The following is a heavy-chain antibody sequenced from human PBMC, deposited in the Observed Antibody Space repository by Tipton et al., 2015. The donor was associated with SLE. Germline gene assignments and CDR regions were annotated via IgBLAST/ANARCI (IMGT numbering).Heavy chain of an antibody. J-gene: IGHJ4*02. V-gene: IGHV3-53*01. D-gene: IGHD5-18*01. CDR3: ARGGCISGLDY. CDR2: IYDGGAT. CDR1: GFTVNTHY. Sequence: SLRLSCAASGFTVNTHYMSWVRQAPGKALEWFSIIYDGGATYYADSLEGRCTVSRDNSKNTLHLQMKSLRADDSAVYFCARGGCISGLDYWCQGTLVSVSS.